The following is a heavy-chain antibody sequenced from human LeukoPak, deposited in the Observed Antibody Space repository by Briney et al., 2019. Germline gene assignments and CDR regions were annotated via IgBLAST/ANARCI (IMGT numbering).Heavy chain of an antibody. D-gene: IGHD1-26*01. J-gene: IGHJ5*02. Sequence: ASVKVSCKASGYTFTSYGISWVRQAPGQGLEWMGWISAYNGNTNYAQKLQGRVTMTTDTSTSTAYMELRSLRSDDTAVYYCARVGFLYSGSYYVFNWFDPWGQGTLVTVSS. CDR1: GYTFTSYG. V-gene: IGHV1-18*01. CDR2: ISAYNGNT. CDR3: ARVGFLYSGSYYVFNWFDP.